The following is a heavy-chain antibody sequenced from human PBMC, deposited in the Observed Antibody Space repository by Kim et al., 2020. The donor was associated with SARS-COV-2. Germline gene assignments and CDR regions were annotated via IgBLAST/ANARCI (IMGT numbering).Heavy chain of an antibody. D-gene: IGHD3-10*01. V-gene: IGHV4-34*01. CDR2: INHSGST. Sequence: SETLSLTCAVYGGSFSGYYWSWIRQPPGKGLEWIGEINHSGSTNYNPSLKSRVTISVDTSKNQFSLKLSSVTAADTAVYYCARARRITMVRGVKMYNWF. J-gene: IGHJ5*01. CDR3: ARARRITMVRGVKMYNWF. CDR1: GGSFSGYY.